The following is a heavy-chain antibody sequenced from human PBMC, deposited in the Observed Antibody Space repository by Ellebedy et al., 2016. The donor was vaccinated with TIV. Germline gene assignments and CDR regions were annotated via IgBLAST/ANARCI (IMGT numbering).Heavy chain of an antibody. D-gene: IGHD2/OR15-2a*01. J-gene: IGHJ4*02. Sequence: GESLKISXKGSGYTFTSNWITWVRQMPGKGLEWMGIIYPSDSDTRYSPSFQGQVTISADKSISTAYLQWSSLKASDTAIYYCVVWSTFSDDAFDFWGQGTLVTVSS. CDR2: IYPSDSDT. V-gene: IGHV5-51*01. CDR3: VVWSTFSDDAFDF. CDR1: GYTFTSNW.